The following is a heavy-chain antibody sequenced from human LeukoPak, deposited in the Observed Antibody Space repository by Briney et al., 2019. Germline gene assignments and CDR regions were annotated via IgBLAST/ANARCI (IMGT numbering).Heavy chain of an antibody. CDR2: ISAYNGYT. J-gene: IGHJ3*02. CDR1: GGTFSSYA. Sequence: ASVKVSCKASGGTFSSYAISWVRQAPGQGLEWMGWISAYNGYTSYAQNFQGRVTMTEDTSTDTAYMELSSLRSEDTAVYYCATLKYYYDSSGDAFDIWGQGTMVTVSS. V-gene: IGHV1-18*01. D-gene: IGHD3-22*01. CDR3: ATLKYYYDSSGDAFDI.